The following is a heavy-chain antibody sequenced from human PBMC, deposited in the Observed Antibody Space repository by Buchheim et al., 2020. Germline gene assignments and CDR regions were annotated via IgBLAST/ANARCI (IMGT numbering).Heavy chain of an antibody. CDR1: GGTFSSYA. D-gene: IGHD5-12*01. V-gene: IGHV1-69*01. CDR2: ILPIFGTA. CDR3: ARADSGSGPSLHYYYGMDV. Sequence: QVQLVQSGAEVKKPGSSVKVSCKASGGTFSSYAISWVRQAPGQGLEWMGGILPIFGTANYAQNFQGRVTITADEPTSTAHMELSSLRSEDTAVYYCARADSGSGPSLHYYYGMDVWGQGTT. J-gene: IGHJ6*02.